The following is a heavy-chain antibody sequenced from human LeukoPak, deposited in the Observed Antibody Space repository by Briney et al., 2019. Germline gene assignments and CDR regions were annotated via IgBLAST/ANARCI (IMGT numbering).Heavy chain of an antibody. J-gene: IGHJ3*02. CDR3: ARSDYHNSGSHTVFDAFDI. CDR1: GGSISSYY. CDR2: IYYTGST. Sequence: SETLSLTCIVSGGSISSYYWSWIRQPPGKGLEWIGYIYYTGSTNYNPSLKSQVTISVDKSKNQFPLKLSFVTAADTAMYYCARSDYHNSGSHTVFDAFDIWGQGTMVTVSS. V-gene: IGHV4-59*01. D-gene: IGHD3-10*01.